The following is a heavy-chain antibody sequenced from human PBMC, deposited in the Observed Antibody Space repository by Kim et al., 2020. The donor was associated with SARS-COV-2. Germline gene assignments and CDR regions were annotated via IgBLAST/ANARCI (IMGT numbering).Heavy chain of an antibody. CDR3: AYYYGSGSYTDN. J-gene: IGHJ4*02. CDR2: IFHTGST. V-gene: IGHV4-39*01. Sequence: SETLSLTCSVSGGSISSSSYFWGWIRQPPGKGLEWIGSIFHTGSTNYTPSLKSRVTISVDTSKNQFSLKLSSVTAADTAVYYCAYYYGSGSYTDNWGQGTLVTVSS. D-gene: IGHD3-10*01. CDR1: GGSISSSSYF.